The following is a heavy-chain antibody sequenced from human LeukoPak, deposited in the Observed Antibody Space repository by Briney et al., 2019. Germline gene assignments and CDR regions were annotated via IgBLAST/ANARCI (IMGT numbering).Heavy chain of an antibody. V-gene: IGHV3-21*06. J-gene: IGHJ4*02. CDR2: ITGSSDFM. CDR1: GFTFRTHS. CDR3: AGDFSLSRSSDF. D-gene: IGHD2-15*01. Sequence: PGGSLRLSCAASGFTFRTHSMNWVRQAPGKGLEWVSSITGSSDFMSYADSVKGRFTISRDNAMNSLYLQLNSLRAEDTAVYFCAGDFSLSRSSDFWRQGTVDTVST.